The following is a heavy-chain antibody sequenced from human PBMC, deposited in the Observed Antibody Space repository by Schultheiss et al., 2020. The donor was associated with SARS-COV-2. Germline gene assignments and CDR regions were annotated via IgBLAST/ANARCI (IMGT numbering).Heavy chain of an antibody. V-gene: IGHV4-38-2*01. CDR1: GYSISSGYY. CDR2: INHSGST. Sequence: SETLSLTCAVSGYSISSGYYWGWIRQPPGKGLEWIGEINHSGSTNYNPSLKSRVIISVDTSKNQFSLKLSSVTAADTAVYYCAITRRAWFDPWGQGTHVTVS. CDR3: AITRRAWFDP. J-gene: IGHJ5*02.